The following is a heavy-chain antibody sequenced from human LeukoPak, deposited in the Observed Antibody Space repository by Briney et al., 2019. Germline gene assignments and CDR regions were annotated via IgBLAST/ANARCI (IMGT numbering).Heavy chain of an antibody. Sequence: ASVKGSCKPTGYTFTPYGISWVRQAPGQGLEWMGWISVYNGDTKYAQKFQGRVTMTTDTSPSTAYIELRSLRSDDTAVYYCARDTGYSSSWYVYYYYGMDVWGQGTTVTVSS. CDR3: ARDTGYSSSWYVYYYYGMDV. J-gene: IGHJ6*02. CDR1: GYTFTPYG. V-gene: IGHV1-18*01. D-gene: IGHD6-13*01. CDR2: ISVYNGDT.